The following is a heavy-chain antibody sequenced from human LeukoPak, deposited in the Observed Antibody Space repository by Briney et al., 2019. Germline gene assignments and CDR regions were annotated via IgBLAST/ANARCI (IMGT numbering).Heavy chain of an antibody. D-gene: IGHD6-13*01. CDR3: AKGSAGDFDY. V-gene: IGHV3-9*01. Sequence: GGSLRLSCAAAGFTFEDDAMCWVRQAPGEGLEWVSGISWDSGTIGYADSVKGRFTISRDNAKNSLYLQMNSLRAEDTALYYCAKGSAGDFDYWGQGTLVTVSS. J-gene: IGHJ4*02. CDR1: GFTFEDDA. CDR2: ISWDSGTI.